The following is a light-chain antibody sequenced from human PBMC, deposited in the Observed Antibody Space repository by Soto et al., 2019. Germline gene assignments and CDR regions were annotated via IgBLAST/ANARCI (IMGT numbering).Light chain of an antibody. CDR1: SSNIGNNY. J-gene: IGLJ1*01. V-gene: IGLV1-51*01. Sequence: QSVLTQPPSVSAAPGQKGTISCSGSSSNIGNNYVSWYQQLPGTAPKVLIYDNNKRPSGIPDRLSGSKSGTSATLGITGRQTGDEADYYCGTWDSSLSAGPYVFGTRTKLTVL. CDR2: DNN. CDR3: GTWDSSLSAGPYV.